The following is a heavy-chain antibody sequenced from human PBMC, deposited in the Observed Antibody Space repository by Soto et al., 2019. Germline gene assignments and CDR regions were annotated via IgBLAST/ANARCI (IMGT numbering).Heavy chain of an antibody. J-gene: IGHJ3*02. Sequence: QVQLVESGGGVVQPGRSLRLSCAASGFTFSSYGMHWVRQAPGKGLEWVAVIWYDGSNQDYADSVKGRFTISRDTSMNMLYLRMKSMRAEDTAGYYCARDKGERAFDIWGQGTMVTVSS. CDR1: GFTFSSYG. D-gene: IGHD2-21*01. CDR3: ARDKGERAFDI. V-gene: IGHV3-33*01. CDR2: IWYDGSNQ.